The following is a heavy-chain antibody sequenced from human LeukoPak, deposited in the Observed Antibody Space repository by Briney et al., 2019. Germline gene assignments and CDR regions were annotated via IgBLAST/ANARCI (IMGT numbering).Heavy chain of an antibody. V-gene: IGHV3-48*01. CDR3: ARPITYDYGGNPDAFDI. Sequence: PGGSLRLSCAASGFTFSSYGMSWVRQAPGKGLEWVSGISWNSGSIGYADSVKGRFTISRDNAKNSLYLQMNSLRAEDTAVYYCARPITYDYGGNPDAFDIWGQGTMVTVSS. CDR2: ISWNSGSI. J-gene: IGHJ3*02. CDR1: GFTFSSYG. D-gene: IGHD4-23*01.